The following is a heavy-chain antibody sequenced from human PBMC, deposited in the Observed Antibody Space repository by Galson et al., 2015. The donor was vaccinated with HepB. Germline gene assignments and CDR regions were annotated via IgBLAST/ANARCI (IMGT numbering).Heavy chain of an antibody. V-gene: IGHV3-53*04. D-gene: IGHD6-19*01. CDR1: GFTVSSNY. J-gene: IGHJ4*02. CDR3: ARARRQWLVPFDY. Sequence: SLRLSCAASGFTVSSNYMSWVRQAPGKGLEWVSVIYSGGSTYYADSVKGRFTISRHNSKNTLYLQMNSLRAEDTAVYYCARARRQWLVPFDYWGQGTLVTVSS. CDR2: IYSGGST.